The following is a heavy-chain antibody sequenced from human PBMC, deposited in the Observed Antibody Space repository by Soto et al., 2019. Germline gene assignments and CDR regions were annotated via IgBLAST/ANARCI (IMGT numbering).Heavy chain of an antibody. V-gene: IGHV3-11*01. Sequence: QVHLEEWGGALVKPEGSLRLSCPASGSIFSDYYMSWIRQAPGKGLEWVSDISNSGRITHHADSVEGRFTISRDNAKDSLYLQMNSLRPEDSAIYYCARDHGGGGLTLEYWGQGTLVTVSS. CDR3: ARDHGGGGLTLEY. CDR2: ISNSGRIT. CDR1: GSIFSDYY. J-gene: IGHJ4*02. D-gene: IGHD3-16*01.